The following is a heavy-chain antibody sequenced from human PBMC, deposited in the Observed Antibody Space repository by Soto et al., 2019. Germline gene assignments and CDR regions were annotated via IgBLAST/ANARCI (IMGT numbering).Heavy chain of an antibody. V-gene: IGHV1-69*13. J-gene: IGHJ6*02. D-gene: IGHD3-16*01. CDR3: ARDVPLNYYDGTFSYYAMDV. Sequence: SVKVSCQAFGGTFSSHAISWVRQCPGQGLEWMGGIIPFFKAANYAQKFQGRVTITADDSTSTSYMDLYSLRSEDAAVYYCARDVPLNYYDGTFSYYAMDVWGQGTTVTVSS. CDR2: IIPFFKAA. CDR1: GGTFSSHA.